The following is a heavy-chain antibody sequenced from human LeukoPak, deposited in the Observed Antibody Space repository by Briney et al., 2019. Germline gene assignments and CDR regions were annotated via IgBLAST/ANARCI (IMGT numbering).Heavy chain of an antibody. CDR2: IHYSGST. V-gene: IGHV4-59*08. CDR1: GSMYNYY. D-gene: IGHD1-26*01. Sequence: SETRSLTCTVSGSMYNYYWSWIRQPPGNGLEWIGYIHYSGSTNYNPSLKSRVTMSLDTSNNQVSLWLNSMTAADTAVYYCARHISSGGTYAHFDGWGQGTLVTVSS. J-gene: IGHJ4*02. CDR3: ARHISSGGTYAHFDG.